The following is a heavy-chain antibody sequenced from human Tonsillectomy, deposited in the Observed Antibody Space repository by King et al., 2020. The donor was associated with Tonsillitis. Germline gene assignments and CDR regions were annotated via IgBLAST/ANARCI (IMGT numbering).Heavy chain of an antibody. CDR2: INPNSGGT. V-gene: IGHV1-2*02. J-gene: IGHJ2*01. CDR1: GYTFTGYY. Sequence: QLVQSGAEVKKPGASVKVSCKASGYTFTGYYMHWVRQAPGQGLEWMGWINPNSGGTNYAQKFQGRVTMTRDTSISTAYMELSRLRSDDTAVYYCARDLRGSGSYYWSSDWYFDLWGRGTLVTVSS. CDR3: ARDLRGSGSYYWSSDWYFDL. D-gene: IGHD3-10*01.